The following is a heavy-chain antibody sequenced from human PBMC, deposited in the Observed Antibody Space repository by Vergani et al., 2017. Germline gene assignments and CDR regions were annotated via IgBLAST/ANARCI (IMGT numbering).Heavy chain of an antibody. V-gene: IGHV3-21*01. Sequence: EVQLVESGGGLVKPGGSLRLSCAASGFTFSSYSMNWVRQAPGKGREWVSSISSSSSYIYYADSVKGRFTISRDNAKNSLYLQMNSLRAEDTAVYYCARALGSSSWPPLGDAFDIWGQGTMVTVSS. D-gene: IGHD6-13*01. CDR2: ISSSSSYI. CDR1: GFTFSSYS. CDR3: ARALGSSSWPPLGDAFDI. J-gene: IGHJ3*02.